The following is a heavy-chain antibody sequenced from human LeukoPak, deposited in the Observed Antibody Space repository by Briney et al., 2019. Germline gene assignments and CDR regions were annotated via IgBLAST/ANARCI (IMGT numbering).Heavy chain of an antibody. D-gene: IGHD4-17*01. CDR2: ISYDGSNK. Sequence: GGSLRLSCAASGFTFSSYAMHWVRQAPGKGLEWVAVISYDGSNKYYADSVKGRFTISRDNSKNTLYLQMNSLRAEDTAVYYCATYGDYGYLDNYYLDYWGQGTLVTVSS. J-gene: IGHJ4*02. CDR1: GFTFSSYA. V-gene: IGHV3-30-3*01. CDR3: ATYGDYGYLDNYYLDY.